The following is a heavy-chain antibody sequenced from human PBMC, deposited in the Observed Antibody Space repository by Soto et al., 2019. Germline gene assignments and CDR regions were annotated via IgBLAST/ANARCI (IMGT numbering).Heavy chain of an antibody. D-gene: IGHD3-3*01. J-gene: IGHJ6*02. CDR1: GGSISSYY. CDR3: ARGGDITIFGVASYGMDV. V-gene: IGHV4-59*01. CDR2: IYYSGST. Sequence: SETLSLTCTVSGGSISSYYWSWIRQPPGKGLEWIGYIYYSGSTNYNPSPKSRVTISVDTSKNQFSLKLSSVTAADTAVYYCARGGDITIFGVASYGMDVWGQGTTVTVSS.